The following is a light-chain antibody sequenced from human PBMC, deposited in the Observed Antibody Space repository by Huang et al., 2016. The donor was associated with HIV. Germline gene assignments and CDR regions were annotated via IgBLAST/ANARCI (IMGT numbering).Light chain of an antibody. Sequence: EIILTQSPATLSLSPGERATISCRASQSVGRYLAWYQQKPGQAPRLLIYDASNRATGIPARFSGGGSGTDFTLTIRGLEPDDFAVYFCQQRSNRTPTTFGQGTKVE. CDR2: DAS. J-gene: IGKJ1*01. V-gene: IGKV3-11*01. CDR1: QSVGRY. CDR3: QQRSNRTPTT.